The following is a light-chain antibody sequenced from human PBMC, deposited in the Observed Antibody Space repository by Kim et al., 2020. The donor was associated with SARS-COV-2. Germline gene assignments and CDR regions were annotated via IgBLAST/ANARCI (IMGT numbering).Light chain of an antibody. J-gene: IGKJ1*01. CDR2: AAS. V-gene: IGKV3-15*01. CDR1: QSVSSK. Sequence: EIAMTQSPATLSVSPGERATLSCRASQSVSSKLAWYQQRPGQVPRLLIYAASIRATGIPARFSGSGSGTDFTLTISSLQSEDFAVYYCQQYNDWWTFGQGTKLEI. CDR3: QQYNDWWT.